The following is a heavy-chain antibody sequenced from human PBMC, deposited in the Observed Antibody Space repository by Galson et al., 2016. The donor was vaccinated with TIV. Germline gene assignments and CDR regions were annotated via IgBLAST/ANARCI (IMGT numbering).Heavy chain of an antibody. CDR2: ISHDGNNK. D-gene: IGHD3-3*01. Sequence: SLRLSCAASGFTFDSYTFHWVRQTPGKGLEWVAIISHDGNNKDFADSVQGRFTISRDNSKYTLYLQMNSLRAEDTAVYYCAKGMAIFGVIPPWGGMDVWGQGTTVTVSS. CDR3: AKGMAIFGVIPPWGGMDV. CDR1: GFTFDSYT. J-gene: IGHJ6*02. V-gene: IGHV3-30-3*01.